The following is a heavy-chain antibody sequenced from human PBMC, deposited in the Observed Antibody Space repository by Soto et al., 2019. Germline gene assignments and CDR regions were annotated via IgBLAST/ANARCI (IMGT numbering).Heavy chain of an antibody. CDR1: GGSISGSYYY. D-gene: IGHD3-3*01. CDR2: VFYTGFT. CDR3: ARDFWSGHWFDP. V-gene: IGHV4-39*07. Sequence: PSETLSLTCAVSGGSISGSYYYWGWLRQSPGKGPEWIGSVFYTGFTSYNPSLKSRVTISVDTSKNQFSLKLSSVTAADTAVYYCARDFWSGHWFDPWGQGTLVTVSS. J-gene: IGHJ5*02.